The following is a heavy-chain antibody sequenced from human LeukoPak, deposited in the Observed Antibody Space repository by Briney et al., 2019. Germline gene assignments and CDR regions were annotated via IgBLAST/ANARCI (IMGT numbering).Heavy chain of an antibody. Sequence: GASVKVSCKASGYTFTGYYMHWVRQAPGKGLEWMGSFDPEDGETIYAQKFQGRVTMTEDTSTDTAYMELSSLRSEDTAVYYCATSPAYSIIHVKGGWFDPWGQGTLVTVSS. D-gene: IGHD4-11*01. CDR1: GYTFTGYY. J-gene: IGHJ5*02. CDR2: FDPEDGET. V-gene: IGHV1-24*01. CDR3: ATSPAYSIIHVKGGWFDP.